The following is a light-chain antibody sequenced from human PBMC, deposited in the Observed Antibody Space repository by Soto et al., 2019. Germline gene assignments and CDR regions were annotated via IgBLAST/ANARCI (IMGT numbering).Light chain of an antibody. Sequence: QMTQSPSSLSASLGDRVNITCRASQDISNFLAWYQQKPGEVPKVLIYTATTLTSRVPSRFSGSGSGTDFTLTISGLQPEDVATYFCLNYNNAPQTFGQGTKVDTK. CDR2: TAT. J-gene: IGKJ1*01. V-gene: IGKV1-27*01. CDR1: QDISNF. CDR3: LNYNNAPQT.